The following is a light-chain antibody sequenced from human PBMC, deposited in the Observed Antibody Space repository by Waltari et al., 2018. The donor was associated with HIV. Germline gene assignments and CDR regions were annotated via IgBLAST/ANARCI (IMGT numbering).Light chain of an antibody. CDR1: QSVSRN. Sequence: DIVMMQSQGPLSLSPGGKATLSCRASQSVSRNLAWYQQKPGQPPRLLIYGASTRATGIPARFSATGSGTEFTLTISSLQSEDFAVYYCQQYNIWPPLTFGGGTKVEMK. J-gene: IGKJ4*01. CDR2: GAS. CDR3: QQYNIWPPLT. V-gene: IGKV3-15*01.